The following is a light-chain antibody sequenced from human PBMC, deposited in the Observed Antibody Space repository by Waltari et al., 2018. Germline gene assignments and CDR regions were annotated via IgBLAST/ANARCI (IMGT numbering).Light chain of an antibody. V-gene: IGKV3-20*01. CDR1: QRVSSSY. CDR3: QQYGSSPPYT. CDR2: GAS. Sequence: EIVLTQSPGTLSLSPGERATLSCRASQRVSSSYLAWYQQTPVQAPRLLIYGASSRATGIPDRFRGSGSGTDFTLTISRLEPEDFAVYYCQQYGSSPPYTFGQGTKLEIK. J-gene: IGKJ2*01.